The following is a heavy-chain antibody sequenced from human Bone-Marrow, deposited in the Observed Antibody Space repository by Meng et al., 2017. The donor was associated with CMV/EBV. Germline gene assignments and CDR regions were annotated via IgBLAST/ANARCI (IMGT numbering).Heavy chain of an antibody. CDR1: GFTFDDYT. V-gene: IGHV3-43*01. Sequence: GESLKISCAASGFTFDDYTMHWVRQAPGRGLEWVSLIRWDGGITYYADSVKGRFTISKDNSKGSLYLQMNSLRAEATALYYWAKGDHRGGDYVDAFDIWGQGTMVTVSS. CDR2: IRWDGGIT. CDR3: AKGDHRGGDYVDAFDI. J-gene: IGHJ3*02. D-gene: IGHD4-17*01.